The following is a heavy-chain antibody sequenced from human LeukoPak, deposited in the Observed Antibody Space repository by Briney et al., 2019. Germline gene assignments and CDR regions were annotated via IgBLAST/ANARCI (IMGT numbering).Heavy chain of an antibody. CDR3: AKTIYDFWSGYDIVAFDI. CDR1: GFTFSSYA. Sequence: GGSLRLSCAASGFTFSSYAMSWVRQAPGKGLEWVSAISGSGGSTYYADSVKGRFTISRDNSKNTLYLQMNSLRAEDTAVYYCAKTIYDFWSGYDIVAFDIWGQGTMVTVSS. V-gene: IGHV3-23*01. D-gene: IGHD3-3*01. J-gene: IGHJ3*02. CDR2: ISGSGGST.